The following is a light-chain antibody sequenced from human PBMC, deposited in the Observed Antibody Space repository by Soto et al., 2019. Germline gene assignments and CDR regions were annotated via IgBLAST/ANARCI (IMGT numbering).Light chain of an antibody. CDR3: QVWDTTSDHPI. CDR2: DDN. V-gene: IGLV3-21*02. CDR1: TIGSQS. J-gene: IGLJ2*01. Sequence: SYELTQTPSVPVAPGQTASLTCEGETIGSQSVHWYQRKPGQAPVLVVYDDNDRPSGIPERFSGTNSGNTATLTISRVEAGDEDDYSCQVWDTTSDHPIFGGGTQLTVL.